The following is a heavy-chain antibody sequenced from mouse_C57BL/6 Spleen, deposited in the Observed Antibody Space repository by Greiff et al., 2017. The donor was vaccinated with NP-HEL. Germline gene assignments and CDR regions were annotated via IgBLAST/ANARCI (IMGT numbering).Heavy chain of an antibody. D-gene: IGHD3-3*01. CDR1: GFTFSSYA. CDR2: ISDGGSYT. Sequence: EVKLVESGGGLVKPGGSLKLSCAASGFTFSSYAMSWVRQTPEKRLEWVATISDGGSYTYYPDNVKGRFTISRDNAKNNLYLQMSHLKSEDTAMYYCAREGGDEGFAYWGQGTLVTVSA. V-gene: IGHV5-4*01. J-gene: IGHJ3*01. CDR3: AREGGDEGFAY.